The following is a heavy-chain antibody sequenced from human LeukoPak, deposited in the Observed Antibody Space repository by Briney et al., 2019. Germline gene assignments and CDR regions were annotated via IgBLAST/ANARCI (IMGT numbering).Heavy chain of an antibody. CDR1: GYTLTELS. Sequence: ASVKVSCKVSGYTLTELSMHWVRQAPGKGLEWVSSISSSSSYIYYADSVKGRFTISRDNAKNSLYLQMNSLRAEDTAVYYCARVISYTSRNWFDPWGQGTLVTVSS. V-gene: IGHV3-21*01. CDR3: ARVISYTSRNWFDP. CDR2: ISSSSSYI. D-gene: IGHD2-2*02. J-gene: IGHJ5*02.